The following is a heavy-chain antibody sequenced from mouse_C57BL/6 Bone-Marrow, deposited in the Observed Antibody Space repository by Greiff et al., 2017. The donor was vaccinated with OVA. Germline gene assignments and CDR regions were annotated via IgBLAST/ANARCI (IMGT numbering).Heavy chain of an antibody. D-gene: IGHD1-1*01. CDR2: IYPGSGNT. J-gene: IGHJ1*03. V-gene: IGHV1-66*01. Sequence: QVQLQQSGPELVKPGASVKISCKASGYSFTSYYIHWVKQRPGQGLEWIGWIYPGSGNTKYNEKFKGKATLTADTSSSTAYMQLSSLTSEDSAVYYCAMSSYGYFDVWGTGTTVTVSS. CDR3: AMSSYGYFDV. CDR1: GYSFTSYY.